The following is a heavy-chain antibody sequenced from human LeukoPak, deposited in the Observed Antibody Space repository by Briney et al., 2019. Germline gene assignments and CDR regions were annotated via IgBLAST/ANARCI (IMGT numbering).Heavy chain of an antibody. Sequence: PGRSLRHSCVASGFTFSSYAMHWVRQAPGKGLEWVAVISYDGSNKYYADSVKGRFTISRDNSKNTLYQQMNSLRAEDTAVYYCAREWVEGYNDFDYWGQGTLVTVSS. J-gene: IGHJ4*02. CDR2: ISYDGSNK. D-gene: IGHD5-24*01. CDR3: AREWVEGYNDFDY. V-gene: IGHV3-30-3*01. CDR1: GFTFSSYA.